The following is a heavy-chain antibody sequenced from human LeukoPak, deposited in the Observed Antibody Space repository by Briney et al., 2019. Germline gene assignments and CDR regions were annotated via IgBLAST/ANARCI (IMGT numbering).Heavy chain of an antibody. Sequence: ASVKVSCKASRYTFIDYYMHWVRQAPGQGLEWVGWINPNRGGTNYAQNFQGRVTMTRDTSITTAYMELSRLRSDDTAVYYCARVLRGITMILVVDAFDIWGQGTGVTVS. CDR1: RYTFIDYY. V-gene: IGHV1-2*02. CDR2: INPNRGGT. J-gene: IGHJ3*02. D-gene: IGHD3-22*01. CDR3: ARVLRGITMILVVDAFDI.